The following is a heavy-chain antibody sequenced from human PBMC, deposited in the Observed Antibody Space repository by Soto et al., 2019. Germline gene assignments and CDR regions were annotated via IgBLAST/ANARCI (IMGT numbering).Heavy chain of an antibody. J-gene: IGHJ6*02. CDR1: GFTFNNYA. CDR3: SKGSRDSNIYYYYYGMDV. Sequence: GGSLRLSCAASGFTFNNYAMAWVRKAPGKGLEWVSAISGSGGSTYYADSVKGRFTISRDNSKNTLYLQMNSLRAEDTAVYYFSKGSRDSNIYYYYYGMDVWGQGTTVTVSS. D-gene: IGHD4-4*01. V-gene: IGHV3-23*01. CDR2: ISGSGGST.